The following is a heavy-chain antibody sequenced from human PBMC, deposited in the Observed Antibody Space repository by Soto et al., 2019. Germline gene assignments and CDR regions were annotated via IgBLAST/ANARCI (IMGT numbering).Heavy chain of an antibody. V-gene: IGHV4-59*08. D-gene: IGHD3-10*01. Sequence: SETLSLTCTVSGGSISRYYWSWIRQPRGKGLEWIGYVYDSGTTHYNPSLESRVTISVDTSKNQFSLKLSSVTAADTAMYYCARVTESTLDPWGQGTLVTVSS. J-gene: IGHJ5*02. CDR2: VYDSGTT. CDR3: ARVTESTLDP. CDR1: GGSISRYY.